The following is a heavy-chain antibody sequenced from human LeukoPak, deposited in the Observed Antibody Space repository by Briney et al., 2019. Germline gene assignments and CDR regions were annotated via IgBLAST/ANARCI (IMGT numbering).Heavy chain of an antibody. J-gene: IGHJ3*02. CDR1: GGSISSYY. V-gene: IGHV4-59*01. Sequence: KPSETLSLTCTVSGGSISSYYWSWIRQPPGKGLEWIGYIYYSGSTNYNPSLKSRVTISVDTSKNQFSLKLSSVTAADTAVYYCARDNGRDGYNFAFDIWVQGTMVTVSS. D-gene: IGHD5-24*01. CDR3: ARDNGRDGYNFAFDI. CDR2: IYYSGST.